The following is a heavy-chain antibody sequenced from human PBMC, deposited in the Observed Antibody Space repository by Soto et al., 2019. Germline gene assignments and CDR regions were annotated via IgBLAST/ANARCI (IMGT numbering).Heavy chain of an antibody. CDR2: IYHSGST. CDR3: ASVRGGYYYAMDV. CDR1: GGSISSSNW. V-gene: IGHV4-4*02. D-gene: IGHD3-10*02. J-gene: IGHJ6*02. Sequence: SETLSLTCAVSGGSISSSNWWSWVRQPPGKGLEWIGEIYHSGSTNYNPSLKSRVTISVDKSKNQFSLKLSSVTAADTAVYFCASVRGGYYYAMDVWGQGTTVTVSS.